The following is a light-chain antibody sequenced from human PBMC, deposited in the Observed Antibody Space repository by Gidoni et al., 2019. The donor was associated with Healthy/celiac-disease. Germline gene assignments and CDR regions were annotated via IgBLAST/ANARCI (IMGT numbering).Light chain of an antibody. CDR3: QQYYSTPYT. J-gene: IGKJ2*01. Sequence: DIVMPQSPDSLAVSLGERATINCTSSQSVFYSSNNKNYLAWYQQKPGQPPKLLIYWASTRESGVPDRFSGSGSGTDFTLTISSLQAEDVAVYYCQQYYSTPYTFGQGTKLEIK. CDR1: QSVFYSSNNKNY. CDR2: WAS. V-gene: IGKV4-1*01.